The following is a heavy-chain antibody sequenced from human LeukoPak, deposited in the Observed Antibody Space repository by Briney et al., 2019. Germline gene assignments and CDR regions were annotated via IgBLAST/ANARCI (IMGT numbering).Heavy chain of an antibody. J-gene: IGHJ4*02. CDR2: IKQDGSEK. D-gene: IGHD3-22*01. CDR3: AREYYDSSGYGGSDY. Sequence: GSLRLSCAASGFTFSSYWMSWVRQAPGKGLEWVANIKQDGSEKYYVDSVKGRFTISRDNAKNSLYLQMNSLRAEDTAVYYCAREYYDSSGYGGSDYWGQGTLVTVSS. CDR1: GFTFSSYW. V-gene: IGHV3-7*01.